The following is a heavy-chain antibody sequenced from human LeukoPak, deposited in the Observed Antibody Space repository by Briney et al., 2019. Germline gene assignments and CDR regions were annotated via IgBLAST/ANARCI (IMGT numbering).Heavy chain of an antibody. J-gene: IGHJ4*02. V-gene: IGHV4-38-2*02. CDR3: ARDVFLGGSWYVGC. CDR2: IYHSGAT. CDR1: GSSTTTNYY. D-gene: IGHD6-13*01. Sequence: PSETLSLTCTVSGSSTTTNYYWGWGRQSPGEGREWIGTIYHSGATYYNPSLKTRVTISLDTSENKFSLKLTSVTAADTAVYYCARDVFLGGSWYVGCWGQGTLVTASP.